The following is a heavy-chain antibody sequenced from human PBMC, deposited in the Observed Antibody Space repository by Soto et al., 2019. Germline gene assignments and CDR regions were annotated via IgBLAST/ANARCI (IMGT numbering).Heavy chain of an antibody. J-gene: IGHJ4*02. Sequence: SETLSLTCTVSGGSMSSSSYYWGWIRQPPGKGLEWIANMYFSGFYSGSTSYNPSLKSRVTISIDTSKNQFSLQVSSVTAADTAVYYCARGFDILTFGFCLDYWGQGTLVTVAS. CDR1: GGSMSSSSYY. CDR3: ARGFDILTFGFCLDY. V-gene: IGHV4-39*01. CDR2: MYFSGFYSGST. D-gene: IGHD3-9*01.